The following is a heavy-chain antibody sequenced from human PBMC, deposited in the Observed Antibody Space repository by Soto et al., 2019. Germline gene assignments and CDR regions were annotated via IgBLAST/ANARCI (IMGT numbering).Heavy chain of an antibody. Sequence: EVQLLESGGGLVQPGGSLRLSCAASGFTFSNYAMNWVRQAPGKGLEWFSTISSSSGSTYYADPVKGRCTISRDNSKNFLYLQMNSLRGDDTAVYYCAKVGSERYSGQHSDYWGQGTLVTISS. CDR1: GFTFSNYA. V-gene: IGHV3-23*01. CDR2: ISSSSGST. J-gene: IGHJ4*02. CDR3: AKVGSERYSGQHSDY. D-gene: IGHD5-12*01.